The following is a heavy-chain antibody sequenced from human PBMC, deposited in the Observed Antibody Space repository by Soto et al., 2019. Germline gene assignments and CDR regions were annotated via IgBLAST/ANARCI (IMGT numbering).Heavy chain of an antibody. V-gene: IGHV4-34*01. CDR3: ARVTGRYYHGMDV. J-gene: IGHJ6*02. Sequence: SETLSLTCAVYGGSFSGYYWSWIRQPPGKGLEWIGEINHSGSTNYNPSLKSRVTISVDTSKNQFSLKLSSVTAADTAVYYCARVTGRYYHGMDVWGQGTTVTVS. CDR2: INHSGST. CDR1: GGSFSGYY.